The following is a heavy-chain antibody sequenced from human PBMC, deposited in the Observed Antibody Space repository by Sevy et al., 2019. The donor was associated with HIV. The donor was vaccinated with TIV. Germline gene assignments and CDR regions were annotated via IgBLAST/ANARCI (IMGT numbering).Heavy chain of an antibody. CDR2: MNPNSGNT. J-gene: IGHJ6*02. CDR1: GYTFTSYD. CDR3: ARALREHQLVPVYYYYYYGMDV. V-gene: IGHV1-8*01. Sequence: ASVKVSCKASGYTFTSYDINWVRQATGQGLEWMGWMNPNSGNTGYAQKFQGRVTMTRNTSISTAYMELSSLRSEDTAVYYCARALREHQLVPVYYYYYYGMDVWGQGTTVTVSS. D-gene: IGHD6-13*01.